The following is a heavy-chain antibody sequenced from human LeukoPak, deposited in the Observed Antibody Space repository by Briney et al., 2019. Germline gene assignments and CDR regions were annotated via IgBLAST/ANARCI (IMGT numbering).Heavy chain of an antibody. V-gene: IGHV3-48*01. CDR1: GFTFSSYS. J-gene: IGHJ6*02. CDR2: ISSSSSTI. CDR3: ARFFGTAGSMDV. D-gene: IGHD1-14*01. Sequence: GGSLRLSCAASGFTFSSYSMNWVRQAPGKGLEWVSYISSSSSTIYYADSVKGRFTISRDNAKNSLYLQMNSLRAEDTAVYYCARFFGTAGSMDVWAKGPRSPSP.